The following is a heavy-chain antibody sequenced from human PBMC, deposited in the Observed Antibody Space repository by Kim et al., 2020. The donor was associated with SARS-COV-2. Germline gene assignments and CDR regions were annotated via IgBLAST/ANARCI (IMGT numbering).Heavy chain of an antibody. CDR3: AKGRNWNYHY. Sequence: STYYANSVKGRFTISRDNSKNMLYLQMNSLRADDTAVYYCAKGRNWNYHYWGQGTLVTVSS. CDR2: ST. V-gene: IGHV3-23*01. J-gene: IGHJ4*02. D-gene: IGHD1-7*01.